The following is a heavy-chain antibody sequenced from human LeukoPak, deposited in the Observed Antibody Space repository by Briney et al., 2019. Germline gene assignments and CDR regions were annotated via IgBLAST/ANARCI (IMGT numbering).Heavy chain of an antibody. CDR3: ARDAMVRGVLIDY. CDR1: GFTFGTYS. V-gene: IGHV3-21*01. CDR2: ISSSSSYI. Sequence: PGGSLRLSCAASGFTFGTYSMNWVRQAPGKGLEWVSSISSSSSYIYYADSVKGRFTISRDNAKSSLFLQMSSLRAEDTAVYYCARDAMVRGVLIDYWVQGTLVTVSS. J-gene: IGHJ4*02. D-gene: IGHD3-10*01.